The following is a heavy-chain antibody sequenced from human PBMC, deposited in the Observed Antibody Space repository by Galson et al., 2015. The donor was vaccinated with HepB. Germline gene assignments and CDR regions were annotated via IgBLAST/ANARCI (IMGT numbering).Heavy chain of an antibody. V-gene: IGHV1-46*01. CDR2: INPSDGRS. CDR1: GSTFINYY. CDR3: ARVPYKTARPEGMDYYYAMDV. D-gene: IGHD6-6*01. J-gene: IGHJ6*02. Sequence: SGSTFINYYIHWVRQAPGQGLEWMGFINPSDGRSTYAQKIQGRVTMTRDTSTSTVYMELSSLRSEDTAVYYCARVPYKTARPEGMDYYYAMDVWGQGTTVTVSS.